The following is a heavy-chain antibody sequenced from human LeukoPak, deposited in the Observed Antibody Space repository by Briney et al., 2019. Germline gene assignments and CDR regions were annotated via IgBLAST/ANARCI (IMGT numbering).Heavy chain of an antibody. CDR1: GYTFTCYY. CDR3: AREGPIGEPPDY. CDR2: INPNSGGT. Sequence: ASVKVSCKASGYTFTCYYMHWVQQAPGQGLEWMGWINPNSGGTNYAQKFQGRVTMTRDTSISTAYMELSRLRSDDTAVYYCAREGPIGEPPDYWGQGTLVTVSS. V-gene: IGHV1-2*02. J-gene: IGHJ4*02. D-gene: IGHD1-14*01.